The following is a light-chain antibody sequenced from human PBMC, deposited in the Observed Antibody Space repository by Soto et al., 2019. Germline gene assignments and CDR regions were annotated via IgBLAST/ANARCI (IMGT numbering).Light chain of an antibody. J-gene: IGLJ2*01. CDR1: SSDIGGYNS. CDR2: AVS. Sequence: QSALTQPASVSGSPGQSITISCTGTSSDIGGYNSVSWYQQHPGKAPKLVIYAVSNRPSGVSSRFSGSKSGNTASLTMSGLQAEREATYYCSSYTTSSTLLIFGGATKLPVL. CDR3: SSYTTSSTLLI. V-gene: IGLV2-14*01.